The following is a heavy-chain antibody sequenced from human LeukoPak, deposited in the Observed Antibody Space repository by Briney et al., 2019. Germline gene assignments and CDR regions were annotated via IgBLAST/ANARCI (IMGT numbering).Heavy chain of an antibody. CDR1: GGSISSYY. V-gene: IGHV4-59*01. Sequence: PSETLSLTCTVSGGSISSYYWSWIRQPPGKGLEWIGYIYYSGSTNYNPSLKSRVTISVDTSKNQFSLKLSSVTAADTAVYYCARESYYYYDSSGYLDYWGQGTLVTVSS. CDR3: ARESYYYYDSSGYLDY. CDR2: IYYSGST. J-gene: IGHJ4*02. D-gene: IGHD3-22*01.